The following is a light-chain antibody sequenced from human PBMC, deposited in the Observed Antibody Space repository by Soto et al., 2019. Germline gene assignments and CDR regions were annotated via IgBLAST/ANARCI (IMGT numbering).Light chain of an antibody. CDR3: QQRSDWSLT. V-gene: IGKV3-11*01. CDR2: DAS. Sequence: EIVLTQSPATLSLSPGERATLSCRASQSVSNSLAWYQQKPGQAPRLLISDASNRATGIPARFSGSGSGTDFTLTISSLEPEDFAVYYCQQRSDWSLTFGGGTKVEIK. J-gene: IGKJ4*01. CDR1: QSVSNS.